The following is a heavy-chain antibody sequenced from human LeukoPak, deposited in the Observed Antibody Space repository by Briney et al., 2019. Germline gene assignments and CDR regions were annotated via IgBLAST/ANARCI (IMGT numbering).Heavy chain of an antibody. Sequence: ASVKVSCKASGYTFTSYYMHWVRQAPGQGLEWMGIINPTGGSTTYAQKFQGRVTMTRDTSTSTVYMELSSLRSDDTAVYYCARTAARRFDYWGQGTLVTVSS. V-gene: IGHV1-46*01. CDR3: ARTAARRFDY. CDR1: GYTFTSYY. J-gene: IGHJ4*02. D-gene: IGHD6-6*01. CDR2: INPTGGST.